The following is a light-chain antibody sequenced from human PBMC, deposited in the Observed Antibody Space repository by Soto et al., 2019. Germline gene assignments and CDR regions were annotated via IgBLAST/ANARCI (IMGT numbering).Light chain of an antibody. CDR3: MQGTHWPYT. CDR1: QSLVHSHGNMY. CDR2: QVS. Sequence: DAVLTQSPLSLPVTLGQPASISCRSSQSLVHSHGNMYLNWFQQRPGQSPRRLIYQVSKRDSGVPGRFSGSGSGTDFTLKISRVEAEDVGVYPCMQGTHWPYTFGQGTRLEIK. V-gene: IGKV2-30*02. J-gene: IGKJ2*01.